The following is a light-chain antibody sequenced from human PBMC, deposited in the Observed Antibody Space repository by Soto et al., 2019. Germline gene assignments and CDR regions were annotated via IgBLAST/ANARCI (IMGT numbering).Light chain of an antibody. CDR2: DVS. J-gene: IGLJ1*01. CDR1: SSDVGGYKS. Sequence: QSVLTQPRSVSGSPGQSVTVSCIGTSSDVGGYKSVSWYQQYPGKAPKLMIYDVSERPSGVPNRFSGSKSGTSASLAITGLQAEDEADYYCQSYDRSLSGTVFGTGTKVTVL. CDR3: QSYDRSLSGTV. V-gene: IGLV2-11*01.